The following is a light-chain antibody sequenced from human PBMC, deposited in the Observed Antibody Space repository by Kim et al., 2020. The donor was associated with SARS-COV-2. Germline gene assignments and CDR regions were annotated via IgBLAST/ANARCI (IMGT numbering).Light chain of an antibody. J-gene: IGLJ1*01. CDR3: NSRDSSGNHYV. V-gene: IGLV3-19*01. Sequence: SSELTQDPAVSVALGQTVRITYQGDSLRSYYASWYQQKPGQAPVLVIYGKNNRPSGIPDRFSGSSSGNTASLTITGAQAEDEADYYCNSRDSSGNHYVFG. CDR1: SLRSYY. CDR2: GKN.